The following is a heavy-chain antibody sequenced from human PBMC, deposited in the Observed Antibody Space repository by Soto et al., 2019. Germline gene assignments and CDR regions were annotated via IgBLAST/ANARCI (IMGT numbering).Heavy chain of an antibody. CDR1: VFTFSSHW. Sequence: LXLSCAASVFTFSSHWMSWVRQAPGKGLEWVANIKQDGSEKYYVYSVKGRFTISRDNAKNSLYLQMNSLRAEDTAVYYCARVKVITMVRGVIIKGNWFDPWGQGTLVNGSS. D-gene: IGHD3-10*01. CDR3: ARVKVITMVRGVIIKGNWFDP. J-gene: IGHJ5*02. V-gene: IGHV3-7*01. CDR2: IKQDGSEK.